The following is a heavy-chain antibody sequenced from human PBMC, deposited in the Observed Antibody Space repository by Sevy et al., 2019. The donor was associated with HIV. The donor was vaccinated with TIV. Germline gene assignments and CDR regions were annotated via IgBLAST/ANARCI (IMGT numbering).Heavy chain of an antibody. D-gene: IGHD3-9*01. CDR1: GFSFSKYW. J-gene: IGHJ4*02. V-gene: IGHV3-7*01. Sequence: GGSLRLSCAASGFSFSKYWMSWVRQAPGKGLEWVANIKEVGSQKNYLESVKGRFTISRDNAKNLLYLQMNNLRDDDTAVYYCARDPDILSGYPSHYFDYWGQGTLVTVSS. CDR2: IKEVGSQK. CDR3: ARDPDILSGYPSHYFDY.